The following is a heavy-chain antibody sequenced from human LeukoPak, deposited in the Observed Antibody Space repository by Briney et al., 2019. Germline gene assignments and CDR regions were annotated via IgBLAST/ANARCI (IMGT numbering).Heavy chain of an antibody. D-gene: IGHD3-22*01. CDR1: GGTFSSYT. Sequence: SVKVSCKASGGTFSSYTISWVRQAPGQGLEWMGRINPILGIANYAQKFQGRVTITADKSTSTAYMELSSLRSEDTAVYYCATNYYDSSGYYQSLGYWGQGTLVTVSS. J-gene: IGHJ4*02. CDR3: ATNYYDSSGYYQSLGY. V-gene: IGHV1-69*02. CDR2: INPILGIA.